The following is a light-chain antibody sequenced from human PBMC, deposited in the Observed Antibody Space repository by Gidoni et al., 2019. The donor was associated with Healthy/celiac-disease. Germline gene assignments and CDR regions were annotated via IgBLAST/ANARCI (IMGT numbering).Light chain of an antibody. CDR1: NIGSKN. Sequence: SYELPQSLSVSVALGQTARITCGGNNIGSKNVHWYQQKPGQAPVLVIYRDSNRRSGIPERVSGSNSGNTGTLTISRAQAGDEADDYCQVWDSSFYVVFGGGTKLTVL. CDR3: QVWDSSFYVV. J-gene: IGLJ2*01. CDR2: RDS. V-gene: IGLV3-9*01.